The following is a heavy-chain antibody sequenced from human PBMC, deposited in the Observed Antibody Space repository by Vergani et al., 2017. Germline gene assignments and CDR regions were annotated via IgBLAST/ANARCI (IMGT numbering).Heavy chain of an antibody. J-gene: IGHJ3*02. CDR2: INHSGST. CDR3: ASGSYYHGAFEI. V-gene: IGHV4-34*01. Sequence: QVQLQQWGAGLLKPSETLSLTCAVYGGSFSGYYWSWIRQPPGKGLEWIGEINHSGSTNYNPSLKSRVTISVDTSKNQFSLKLSSVTAADTAVYYCASGSYYHGAFEIWGQGTMVTVSS. CDR1: GGSFSGYY. D-gene: IGHD1-26*01.